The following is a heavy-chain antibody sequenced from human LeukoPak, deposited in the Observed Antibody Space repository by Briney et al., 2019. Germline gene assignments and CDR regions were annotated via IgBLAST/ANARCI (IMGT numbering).Heavy chain of an antibody. CDR2: INPSGGFT. CDR1: GYTFTAYY. Sequence: ASVKVSCKASGYTFTAYYIHWVRQAPGQGLEWMGIINPSGGFTNYAQKFQGRVTMTTDTSTSTIYMEVSRLTSEDTAMYYCARASPLLHDAFDTWGQGTRVTVSS. J-gene: IGHJ3*02. V-gene: IGHV1-46*01. D-gene: IGHD3-10*01. CDR3: ARASPLLHDAFDT.